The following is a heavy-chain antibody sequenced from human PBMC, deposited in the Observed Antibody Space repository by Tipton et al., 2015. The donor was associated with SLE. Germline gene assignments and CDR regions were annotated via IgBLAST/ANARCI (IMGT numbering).Heavy chain of an antibody. J-gene: IGHJ4*02. CDR3: ARTYRELTPAYYIFAY. CDR2: VYSDGTIT. Sequence: SLRLSCAASGFTFTNYAMSWVRQAPGKGLEWVSLVYSDGTITYYADSVKGRFSISRDDSRNTLFLQMDSLRSEDTAVYFCARTYRELTPAYYIFAYWGQGTRVTVSS. D-gene: IGHD1-7*01. V-gene: IGHV3-23*03. CDR1: GFTFTNYA.